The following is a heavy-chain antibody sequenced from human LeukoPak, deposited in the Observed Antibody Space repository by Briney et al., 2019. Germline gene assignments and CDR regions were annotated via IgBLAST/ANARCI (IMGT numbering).Heavy chain of an antibody. J-gene: IGHJ4*02. CDR1: VASLSDYY. Sequence: ASETLSLTCNLSVASLSDYYWTCLRQPARGGLEWIGRTHVTENTKYNPSLRGRVTMSVDTSKKQVSLKLSSVTATDTAIYCCARSKLGTMNTLDCWGQGSLVTVSS. CDR2: THVTENT. D-gene: IGHD1/OR15-1a*01. CDR3: ARSKLGTMNTLDC. V-gene: IGHV4-4*07.